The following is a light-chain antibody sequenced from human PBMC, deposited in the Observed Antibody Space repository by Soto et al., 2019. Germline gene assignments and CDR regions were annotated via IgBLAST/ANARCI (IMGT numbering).Light chain of an antibody. V-gene: IGKV1-5*03. CDR3: QQYNSYPYT. Sequence: DIQMTQSPSTLSASVGDRVTITCRASQSISSWLAWYQQKPGKAPKLLIYKASSLESGVPSRFSGSGSGTEFTLTISSLQPDDFATYYCQQYNSYPYTFGQGTRLEIK. CDR1: QSISSW. CDR2: KAS. J-gene: IGKJ5*01.